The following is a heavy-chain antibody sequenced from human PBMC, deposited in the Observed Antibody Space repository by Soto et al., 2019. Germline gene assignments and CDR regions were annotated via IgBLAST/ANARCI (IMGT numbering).Heavy chain of an antibody. V-gene: IGHV1-3*01. Sequence: QVQLVQSGAEVKKPGASVKVSCKASGYTFTSYAMHWVRQAPGQRLEWMGWINAGNGNTKYSQKFQGRVTITRDTSASTAYMELRSLRFEDTAVYYCASGYCSGGSCSVNWFDPWGQGTLVTVSS. D-gene: IGHD2-15*01. CDR1: GYTFTSYA. CDR3: ASGYCSGGSCSVNWFDP. CDR2: INAGNGNT. J-gene: IGHJ5*02.